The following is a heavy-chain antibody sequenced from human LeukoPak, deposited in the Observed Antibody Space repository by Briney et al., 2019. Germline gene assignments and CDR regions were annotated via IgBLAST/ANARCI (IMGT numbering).Heavy chain of an antibody. V-gene: IGHV5-10-1*01. D-gene: IGHD5-18*01. CDR1: GYSFTSYW. Sequence: GESLQISCKGSGYSFTSYWISWVRQMPGKGLEWMGIIDPSDSYTDYSPSFQGHVTISADKSISTAYLQWSSLKASDTAIFYCARQHSAMAPIDYWGQRTPVTVSS. CDR3: ARQHSAMAPIDY. J-gene: IGHJ4*02. CDR2: IDPSDSYT.